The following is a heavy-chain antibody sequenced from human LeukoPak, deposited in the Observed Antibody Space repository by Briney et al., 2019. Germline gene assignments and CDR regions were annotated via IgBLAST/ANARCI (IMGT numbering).Heavy chain of an antibody. CDR1: GFTVSRNY. J-gene: IGHJ5*02. CDR2: IYSGDST. D-gene: IGHD3-9*01. Sequence: GGSLRLSCAASGFTVSRNYMSWVRQAPGKGLECVSVIYSGDSTYYADSVKGRFTISRDNSKNTLYLQMNSLRAEDTAVYYCARVSNFDWLLSRNWFDPWGQGTLDTVSS. V-gene: IGHV3-53*01. CDR3: ARVSNFDWLLSRNWFDP.